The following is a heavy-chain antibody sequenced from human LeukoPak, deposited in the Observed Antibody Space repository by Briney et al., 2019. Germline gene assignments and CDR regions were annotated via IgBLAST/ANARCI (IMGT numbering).Heavy chain of an antibody. D-gene: IGHD3-10*01. CDR1: GFTFSSYA. CDR2: ISTSGGST. Sequence: GGSLRLSCAASGFTFSSYAMSWVRQAPGKGLEWVSGISTSGGSTYYADSVKGRFTISRGNSKNTLYLQMNSPRAEDTAVYYCARRDRGILDYWGQGTLVTVSS. J-gene: IGHJ4*02. V-gene: IGHV3-23*01. CDR3: ARRDRGILDY.